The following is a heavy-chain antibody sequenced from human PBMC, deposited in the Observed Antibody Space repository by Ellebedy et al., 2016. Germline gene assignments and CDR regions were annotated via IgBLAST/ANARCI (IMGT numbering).Heavy chain of an antibody. V-gene: IGHV3-20*01. J-gene: IGHJ3*01. D-gene: IGHD2-15*01. CDR2: LILNEDSS. CDR3: ARGGGWHSNGFDV. Sequence: GESLKISXVASGFKFGPYAMTWVRQAPGRGLEWVAGLILNEDSSYYADSVKGRFTISRDNARNSLYLQMSGLRAEDTALYHCARGGGWHSNGFDVWGQGTMVTVSS. CDR1: GFKFGPYA.